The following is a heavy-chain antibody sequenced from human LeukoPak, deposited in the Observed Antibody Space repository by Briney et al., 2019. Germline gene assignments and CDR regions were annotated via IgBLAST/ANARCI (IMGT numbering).Heavy chain of an antibody. Sequence: GASVKVSCKASGYTFTSYYMHWVRQAPGQGLEWMGIINPSGGSTSYAQKFQGRVTMTRDTSTSTVYMELSSLRSEDTAVYYCARHLKEGYCSSTSCYPFDYWGQGTLVTVSS. V-gene: IGHV1-46*01. CDR1: GYTFTSYY. D-gene: IGHD2-2*01. CDR2: INPSGGST. CDR3: ARHLKEGYCSSTSCYPFDY. J-gene: IGHJ4*02.